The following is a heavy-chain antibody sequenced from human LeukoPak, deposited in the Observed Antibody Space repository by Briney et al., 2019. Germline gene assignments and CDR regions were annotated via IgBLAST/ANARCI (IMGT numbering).Heavy chain of an antibody. CDR1: GYTFTSYY. CDR2: INPSGGST. J-gene: IGHJ3*02. Sequence: GASVKVSCKASGYTFTSYYMHWVRQAPGQGLEWMGIINPSGGSTSYAQKFQGRVTMTRDTSTSTVYMELSSLRSEDTAVYYCARRGGYYDYVWGSYRDDAFDIWGQGTMVTVSS. CDR3: ARRGGYYDYVWGSYRDDAFDI. V-gene: IGHV1-46*01. D-gene: IGHD3-16*02.